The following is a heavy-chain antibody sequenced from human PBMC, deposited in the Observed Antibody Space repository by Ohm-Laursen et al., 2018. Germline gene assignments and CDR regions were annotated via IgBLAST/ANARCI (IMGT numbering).Heavy chain of an antibody. Sequence: SLRLSCAASGFTVSTNYMYWVRQAPGKGLEWVSAIYSGGITYYADSVKGRFTISRDNSKNTLNLQMNSLRAEDTAVYYCARGDNGWYWDYWGQGTLVTVSS. V-gene: IGHV3-53*01. CDR1: GFTVSTNY. J-gene: IGHJ4*02. D-gene: IGHD6-19*01. CDR2: IYSGGIT. CDR3: ARGDNGWYWDY.